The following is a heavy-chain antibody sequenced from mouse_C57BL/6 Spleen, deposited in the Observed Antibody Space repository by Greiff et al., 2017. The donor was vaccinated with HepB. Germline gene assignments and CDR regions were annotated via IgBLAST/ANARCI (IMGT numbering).Heavy chain of an antibody. V-gene: IGHV5-6*01. J-gene: IGHJ4*01. CDR2: ISSGGSYT. D-gene: IGHD2-4*01. Sequence: EVKLMESGGDLVKPGGSLKLSCAASGFTFSSYGMSWVRQTPDKRLEWVATISSGGSYTYYPDSVKGRFTISRDNAKNTLYLQMSSLKSEDTAMYYCARHDYYYAMDYWGQGTSVTVSS. CDR3: ARHDYYYAMDY. CDR1: GFTFSSYG.